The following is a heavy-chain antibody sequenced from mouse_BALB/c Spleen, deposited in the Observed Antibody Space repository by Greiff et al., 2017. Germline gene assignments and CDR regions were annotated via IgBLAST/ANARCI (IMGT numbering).Heavy chain of an antibody. Sequence: QVQLQQSGPGLVQPSQSLSITCTVSGFSLTSYGVHWVRQSPGKGLEWLGVIWSGGSTDYNAAFISRLSISKDNSKSQVFFKMNSLQANDTAIYYCARRGNLLYEYFDYWGQGTTLTVSS. V-gene: IGHV2-2*02. CDR2: IWSGGST. CDR3: ARRGNLLYEYFDY. CDR1: GFSLTSYG. J-gene: IGHJ2*01. D-gene: IGHD2-12*01.